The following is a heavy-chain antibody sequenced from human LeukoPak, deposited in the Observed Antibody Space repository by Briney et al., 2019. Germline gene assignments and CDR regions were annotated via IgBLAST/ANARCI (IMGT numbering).Heavy chain of an antibody. CDR1: GFTFGTYD. D-gene: IGHD1-1*01. V-gene: IGHV3-30*18. CDR3: AKGTTTPTTGTLEKDAFDI. CDR2: KSYDGSYR. Sequence: PGGSLRLSCAASGFTFGTYDMHWVRQAPGKGLEWVAVKSYDGSYRYYADSVEGRFTISRDNSKNTLYLQMNSLRAEDTAVYYCAKGTTTPTTGTLEKDAFDIWGQGTMVTVSS. J-gene: IGHJ3*02.